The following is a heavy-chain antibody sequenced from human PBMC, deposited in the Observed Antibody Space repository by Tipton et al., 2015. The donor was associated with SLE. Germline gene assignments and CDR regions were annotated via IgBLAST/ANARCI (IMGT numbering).Heavy chain of an antibody. Sequence: TLSLTCNVSGGSIRNYYWSWIRQPPGKGLEWIGYIYNSDNTNYNPSLKSRVTISVDTSKSQFSLNLASVTAADTAVYYCARVRPASDSFDYWRQGTLVTVSS. CDR3: ARVRPASDSFDY. J-gene: IGHJ4*02. V-gene: IGHV4-59*01. CDR1: GGSIRNYY. CDR2: IYNSDNT. D-gene: IGHD2-2*01.